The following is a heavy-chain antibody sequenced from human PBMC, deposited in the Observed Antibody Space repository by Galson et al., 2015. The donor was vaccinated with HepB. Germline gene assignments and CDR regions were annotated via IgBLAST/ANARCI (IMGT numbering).Heavy chain of an antibody. CDR3: ARDQVVMIAKVDEGDAFDI. CDR1: GFSFSSYT. V-gene: IGHV3-21*01. D-gene: IGHD2-21*01. CDR2: ISGSPSNI. J-gene: IGHJ3*02. Sequence: SLRLSCAASGFSFSSYTFNWVRQAPGKGLEWVSSISGSPSNIYYADSVKGRFTISRDNTKNSLYLQMNSLRAEDTAVYYCARDQVVMIAKVDEGDAFDIWGQGTLVTVSS.